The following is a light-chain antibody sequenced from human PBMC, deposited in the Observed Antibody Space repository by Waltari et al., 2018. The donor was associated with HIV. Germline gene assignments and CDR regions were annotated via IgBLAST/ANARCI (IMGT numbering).Light chain of an antibody. J-gene: IGLJ2*01. CDR2: QNG. V-gene: IGLV3-1*01. CDR1: NLGDKY. Sequence: SYDLTQPPSVSVSPGQTASITCSGHNLGDKYASWYQQRTGQSPVLVIYQNGKRPSGIPERFSGSNSGNTATLTISGTQAMDEADYYCQAWDSSTVIFGGG. CDR3: QAWDSSTVI.